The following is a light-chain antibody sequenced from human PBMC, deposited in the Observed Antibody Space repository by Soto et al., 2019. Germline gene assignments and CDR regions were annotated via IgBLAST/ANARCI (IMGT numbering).Light chain of an antibody. V-gene: IGKV1-5*03. J-gene: IGKJ1*01. CDR1: QTISSW. CDR3: QHYNGYSEA. CDR2: KAS. Sequence: DIQMTQSPSTLSGSVGDRVTITCRASQTISSWLAWYQQKPGKAPKLLIYKASTLKSGVPSRFSGSGSGTEFTLTISSLQPDDFATYYCQHYNGYSEAFGQGTKVE.